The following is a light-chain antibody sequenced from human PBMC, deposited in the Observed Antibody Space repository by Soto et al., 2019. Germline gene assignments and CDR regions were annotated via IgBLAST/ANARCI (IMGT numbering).Light chain of an antibody. Sequence: EIVLTQSPSTLSFSPVERAILSFIASQSVSTFLAWFQQKPGQPPRLLIYNASNRTTGIPARFSGSGSGTDFTLTISSLEPEDFAVYYCQQRGDWPPITFGQGTRLEI. CDR3: QQRGDWPPIT. CDR1: QSVSTF. CDR2: NAS. V-gene: IGKV3-11*01. J-gene: IGKJ5*01.